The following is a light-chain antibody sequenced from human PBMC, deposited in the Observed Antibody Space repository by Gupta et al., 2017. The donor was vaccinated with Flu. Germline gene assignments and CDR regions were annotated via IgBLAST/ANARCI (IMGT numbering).Light chain of an antibody. J-gene: IGKJ2*01. CDR1: QSIKTY. V-gene: IGKV1-39*01. CDR3: QQTYSNLPYT. Sequence: SSLYASVGDRVTITCLASQSIKTYLNWYKQKAGKAPKLLIYAASSWQRGVTSRFSGSGYGKHLTLTISSRQQEDFATYYCQQTYSNLPYTFGQGTKVEIK. CDR2: AAS.